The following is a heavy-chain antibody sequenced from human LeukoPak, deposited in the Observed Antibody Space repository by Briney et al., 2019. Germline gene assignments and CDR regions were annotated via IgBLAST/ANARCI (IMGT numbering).Heavy chain of an antibody. D-gene: IGHD2-15*01. CDR1: GGSIRSYY. CDR2: IYYSGST. J-gene: IGHJ5*02. V-gene: IGHV4-59*12. Sequence: SETLSLTCTVSGGSIRSYYWSWIRQPPGKGLEWIGYIYYSGSTNYNPSLKSRVTISVDTSKNQFSLKLSSVTAADTAVYYCAREGSQNWFDPWGQGTLVTVSS. CDR3: AREGSQNWFDP.